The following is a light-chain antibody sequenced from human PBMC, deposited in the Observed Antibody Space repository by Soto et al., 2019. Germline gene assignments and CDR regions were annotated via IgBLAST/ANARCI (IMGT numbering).Light chain of an antibody. CDR1: QSISSW. J-gene: IGKJ2*01. Sequence: DIQMTQSPSTLSASVGDRVTITCRASQSISSWLAWYQQKPGKAPKLLIYDASSLESGVPPRFSGSGSGTEFTLTISSLQPDDDAAYYCQQYNKYSQDTFGQGTKLEIK. V-gene: IGKV1-5*01. CDR2: DAS. CDR3: QQYNKYSQDT.